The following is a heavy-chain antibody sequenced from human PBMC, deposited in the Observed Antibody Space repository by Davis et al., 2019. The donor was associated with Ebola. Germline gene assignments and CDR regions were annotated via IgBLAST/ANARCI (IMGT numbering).Heavy chain of an antibody. Sequence: GESLKISCAASGFTFSSYWMHWVRQAPGKGLVWVSRINSDGSSTSYADSVKSRFTISRDNAKNTLYLQMNSLRAEDTAVYYCARDVSSGWRYHFDYWGQGTLVTVSS. D-gene: IGHD6-19*01. CDR3: ARDVSSGWRYHFDY. J-gene: IGHJ4*02. V-gene: IGHV3-74*01. CDR1: GFTFSSYW. CDR2: INSDGSST.